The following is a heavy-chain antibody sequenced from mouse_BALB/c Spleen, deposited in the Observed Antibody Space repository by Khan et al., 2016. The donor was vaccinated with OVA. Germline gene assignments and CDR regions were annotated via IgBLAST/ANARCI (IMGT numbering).Heavy chain of an antibody. CDR1: GYSITSDYA. D-gene: IGHD1-1*01. CDR3: ARSGTISTVVVTDFDF. CDR2: IKYSGTT. J-gene: IGHJ2*01. V-gene: IGHV3-2*02. Sequence: EVQLQESGPGLVKPSQSLSLTCTVTGYSITSDYAWNWIRQFPGNKLGWMGYIKYSGTTSYNPSLKSRISITRDTSNNQSFLHLNSVTTEDTATYYCARSGTISTVVVTDFDFWGQGTPLTVSS.